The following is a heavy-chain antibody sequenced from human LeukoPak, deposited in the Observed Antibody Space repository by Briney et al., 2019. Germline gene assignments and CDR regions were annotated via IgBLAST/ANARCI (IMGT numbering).Heavy chain of an antibody. CDR1: GGSFSGYY. V-gene: IGHV4-34*01. D-gene: IGHD6-13*01. CDR2: INHSGST. Sequence: PSETLSLTCAVYGGSFSGYYWSWIRQPPGKGLEWIGEINHSGSTNYNPSLKSRVTISVDTSKNQFSLRVTSVTAADTAVYYCARHPGIAAAADYFDYWGQGTLVTVSS. CDR3: ARHPGIAAAADYFDY. J-gene: IGHJ4*02.